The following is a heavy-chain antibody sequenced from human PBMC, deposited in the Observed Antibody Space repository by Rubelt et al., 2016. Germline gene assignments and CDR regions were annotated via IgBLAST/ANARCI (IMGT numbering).Heavy chain of an antibody. CDR1: GFTFRTYA. CDR2: IRNDGSNE. D-gene: IGHD1-26*01. CDR3: AKGVNSGSYNYFDS. V-gene: IGHV3-30*02. Sequence: VQLLESGGGLVQPGGSLRLSCAASGFTFRTYAMSWVRQAPGKGLEWVAFIRNDGSNEYYADSVKGRFTISRDNSKNTLYLQMHSLRADDTAVYSCAKGVNSGSYNYFDSWGQGILVTVSS. J-gene: IGHJ4*02.